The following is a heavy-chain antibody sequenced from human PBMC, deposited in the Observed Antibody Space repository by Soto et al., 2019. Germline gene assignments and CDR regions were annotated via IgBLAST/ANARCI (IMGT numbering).Heavy chain of an antibody. CDR1: GGSVSSSSYS. D-gene: IGHD2-2*03. CDR2: IYSSENT. J-gene: IGHJ6*02. CDR3: ARLNGYCISTNCHGYYGMDV. V-gene: IGHV4-39*01. Sequence: QLQVQESGPGLVKPSETLSLTCTVSGGSVSSSSYSWGWIRQSPGKGLEWIGTIYSSENTYYNPSLLSRVTISVDTSKNEFSLRLSSVTAADTAVYYCARLNGYCISTNCHGYYGMDVWGQGTTVTVSS.